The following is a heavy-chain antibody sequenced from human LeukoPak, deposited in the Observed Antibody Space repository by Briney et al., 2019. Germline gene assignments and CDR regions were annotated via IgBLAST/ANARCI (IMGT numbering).Heavy chain of an antibody. Sequence: SETLSLTCTVSGGSISSSSSYWGWIRQPPGKGLEWIGSCYYSGSTYYNPSLKSRVTISVDTSKNQFSLKLSSVTAPDTAMYYCARDLVYDSSGYYYVDYWGQGTLVTVSS. CDR1: GGSISSSSSY. V-gene: IGHV4-39*02. D-gene: IGHD3-22*01. J-gene: IGHJ4*02. CDR2: CYYSGST. CDR3: ARDLVYDSSGYYYVDY.